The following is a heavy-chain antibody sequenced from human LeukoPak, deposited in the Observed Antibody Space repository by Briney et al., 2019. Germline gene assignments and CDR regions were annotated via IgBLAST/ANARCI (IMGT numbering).Heavy chain of an antibody. D-gene: IGHD5-24*01. CDR2: ICTSGST. CDR3: AREMATWSSGVDY. Sequence: PSETLSLTCGVSGDSISTYCWNWIRQPAGKGLEWIGRICTSGSTNYNPSLKSRVTISVDKSKNQFSLKLSSVTAADTAVYYCAREMATWSSGVDYWGQGTLVTVSS. CDR1: GDSISTYC. J-gene: IGHJ4*02. V-gene: IGHV4-4*07.